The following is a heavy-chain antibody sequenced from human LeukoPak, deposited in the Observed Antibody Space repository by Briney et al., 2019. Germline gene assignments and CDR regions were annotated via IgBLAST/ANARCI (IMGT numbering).Heavy chain of an antibody. CDR3: ARHKEFIAAKTWFDP. V-gene: IGHV4-34*01. J-gene: IGHJ5*02. CDR2: INHSGST. Sequence: SETLSLTCAVYGGSFSGYYWSWIRQPPGKGLEWTGEINHSGSTNYNPSLKSRVTISVDTSKNQFSLKLSSVTAADTAVYYCARHKEFIAAKTWFDPWGQGTLVTVSS. D-gene: IGHD6-13*01. CDR1: GGSFSGYY.